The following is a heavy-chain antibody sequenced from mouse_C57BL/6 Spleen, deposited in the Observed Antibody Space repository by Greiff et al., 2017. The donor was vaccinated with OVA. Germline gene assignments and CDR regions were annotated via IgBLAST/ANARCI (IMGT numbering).Heavy chain of an antibody. V-gene: IGHV7-3*01. Sequence: EVKVEESGGGLVQPGGSLSLSCAASGFTFTDYYMSWVRQPPGKALEWLGFIRNQANGYTTEYSASVKCRFTISRDNSQSILYLQMNALRAEDSATYYCARSPYDYDRGYYFDYWGQGTTLTVSS. J-gene: IGHJ2*01. CDR3: ARSPYDYDRGYYFDY. CDR2: IRNQANGYTT. CDR1: GFTFTDYY. D-gene: IGHD2-4*01.